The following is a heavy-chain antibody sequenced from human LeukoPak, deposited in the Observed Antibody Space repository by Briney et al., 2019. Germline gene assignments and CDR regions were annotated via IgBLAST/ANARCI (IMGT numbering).Heavy chain of an antibody. J-gene: IGHJ4*02. CDR2: IYYSGST. Sequence: SETLSLTCTVSGGSISSSTCYWGWIRQPPGKGLEWIGSIYYSGSTSYNPSLKSRITISVDTSKNQFSLKLSSVTAADTAVYYCARDNSGSFVFDYWGQGTLVTVSS. V-gene: IGHV4-39*07. CDR3: ARDNSGSFVFDY. D-gene: IGHD1-26*01. CDR1: GGSISSSTCY.